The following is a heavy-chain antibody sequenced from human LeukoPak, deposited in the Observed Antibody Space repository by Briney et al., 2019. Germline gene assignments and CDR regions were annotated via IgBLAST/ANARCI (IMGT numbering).Heavy chain of an antibody. CDR2: IIPIFGTA. V-gene: IGHV1-69*05. CDR1: GGTFSSYA. D-gene: IGHD3-22*01. Sequence: ASVKVSCKASGGTFSSYAISWVRQAPGQGLEWMGRIIPIFGTANYAQKFQGRVTITTDESTNTAYMELSSLRSEDTAVYYCARSYDSSGYYSAFDIWGQGTMVTVSS. J-gene: IGHJ3*02. CDR3: ARSYDSSGYYSAFDI.